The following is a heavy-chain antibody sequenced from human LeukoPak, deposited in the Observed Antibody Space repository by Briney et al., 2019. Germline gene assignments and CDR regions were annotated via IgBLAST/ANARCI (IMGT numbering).Heavy chain of an antibody. D-gene: IGHD2-21*02. Sequence: GGSLRLSCAASGFTVSSNYMSWVRQAPGKGLEWVSVIYSGGSTYYADSVKGRFTISRDNSKNTLYLQMNSLRAEDTAVYYCAKDRPDIVVVTRMVGAFDIWGQGTMVTVSS. CDR3: AKDRPDIVVVTRMVGAFDI. J-gene: IGHJ3*02. CDR2: IYSGGST. V-gene: IGHV3-66*01. CDR1: GFTVSSNY.